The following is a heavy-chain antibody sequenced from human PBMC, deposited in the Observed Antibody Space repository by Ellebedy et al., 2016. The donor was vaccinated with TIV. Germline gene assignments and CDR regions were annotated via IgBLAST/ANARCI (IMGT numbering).Heavy chain of an antibody. D-gene: IGHD3-10*01. V-gene: IGHV1-46*01. Sequence: AASVKVSCKASGYTFTSYYMHWVRQAPGQGLEWMGIINPSGGSTSYAQKFQGRVTMTRDTSTSTVYMELRSLRSEETAVYYCARDSGAGSYYTVLEYWGQGTLVTVSS. CDR2: INPSGGST. J-gene: IGHJ4*02. CDR1: GYTFTSYY. CDR3: ARDSGAGSYYTVLEY.